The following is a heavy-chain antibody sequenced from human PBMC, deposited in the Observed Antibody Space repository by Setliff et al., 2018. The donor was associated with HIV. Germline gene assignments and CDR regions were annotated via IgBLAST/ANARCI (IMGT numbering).Heavy chain of an antibody. CDR2: ILYDGSNK. CDR1: GFTFSIYA. D-gene: IGHD6-6*01. J-gene: IGHJ4*02. V-gene: IGHV3-30*03. CDR3: ARDTGQLVYYFDS. Sequence: GGSLRLSCAASGFTFSIYALCWVRQAPGKGLEWVAVILYDGSNKYYADSVKGRFTISRDNLKKRVYLQMSSLRAEDTAVYFCARDTGQLVYYFDSWGQGTLVTVSS.